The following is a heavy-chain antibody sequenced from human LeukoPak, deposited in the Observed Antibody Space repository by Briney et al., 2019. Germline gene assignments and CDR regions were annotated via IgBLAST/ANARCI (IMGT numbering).Heavy chain of an antibody. CDR1: GFIFSTYW. J-gene: IGHJ4*02. Sequence: GGSLRLSCEASGFIFSTYWMTWVRQAPGKGLEWVANIKQDGSEKHYVDSVKGRFTISRDNAQNSLYLQMNSLRAEDTAVYYCAREIIVTTFPDYWGQGTLVTVSS. CDR3: AREIIVTTFPDY. D-gene: IGHD4-11*01. CDR2: IKQDGSEK. V-gene: IGHV3-7*01.